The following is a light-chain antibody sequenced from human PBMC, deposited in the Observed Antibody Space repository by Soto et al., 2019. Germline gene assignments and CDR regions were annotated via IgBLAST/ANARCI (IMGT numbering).Light chain of an antibody. CDR1: SSDVGSYNL. CDR2: EGS. Sequence: QSALSQPASVSGSPGQSITISCTGSSSDVGSYNLVSWYQHHPGKAPKLIIYEGSKRPSGVSNRFSDSKSGNTASLTISGLQAEDEADYYCCSYSGRSTLIFGGGTQLTVL. CDR3: CSYSGRSTLI. J-gene: IGLJ2*01. V-gene: IGLV2-23*01.